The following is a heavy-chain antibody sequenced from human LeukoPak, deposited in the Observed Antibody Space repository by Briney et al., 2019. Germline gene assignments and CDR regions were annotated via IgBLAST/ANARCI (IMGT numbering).Heavy chain of an antibody. CDR3: ARGLRWSPGYFDY. J-gene: IGHJ4*02. D-gene: IGHD4-23*01. V-gene: IGHV3-21*01. Sequence: GGSLRLSCAASGFTFSSYSMNWVRQAPGKGLEWVSSISSSSSYIYYADSVKGRFTISRDNAKNSLYPQMNSLRAEDTAVYYCARGLRWSPGYFDYWGRGTLVTVSS. CDR1: GFTFSSYS. CDR2: ISSSSSYI.